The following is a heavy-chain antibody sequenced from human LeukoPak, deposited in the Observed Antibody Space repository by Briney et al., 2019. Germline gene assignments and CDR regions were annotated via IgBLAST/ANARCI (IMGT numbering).Heavy chain of an antibody. CDR1: GFIFSNAR. CDR3: ATDFYDST. Sequence: GGSLRLSCATSGFIFSNARMNWVRQAPGKGLEWVGRIRSNSDGGTIDYAAPVKGRFTLSRDDSKTTLYLQMNSLQTEDTAVYYCATDFYDSTWGQGTLVTVSS. V-gene: IGHV3-15*07. J-gene: IGHJ5*02. D-gene: IGHD3-22*01. CDR2: IRSNSDGGTI.